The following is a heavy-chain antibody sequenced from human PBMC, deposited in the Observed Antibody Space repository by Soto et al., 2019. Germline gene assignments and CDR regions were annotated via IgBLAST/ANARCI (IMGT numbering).Heavy chain of an antibody. J-gene: IGHJ4*02. CDR1: GFTFSSYW. CDR3: ARDLCSGGSCYTFDY. D-gene: IGHD2-15*01. Sequence: GGSLRLSCAASGFTFSSYWMSWVRQAPGKGLEWVANIKQVGSEKYYVDSVKGRFTISRDNAKNSLYLQMNSLRAEDTAVYYCARDLCSGGSCYTFDYWGQGTLVTVSS. CDR2: IKQVGSEK. V-gene: IGHV3-7*01.